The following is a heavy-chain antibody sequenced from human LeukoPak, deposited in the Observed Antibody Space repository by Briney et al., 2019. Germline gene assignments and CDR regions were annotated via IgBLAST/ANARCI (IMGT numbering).Heavy chain of an antibody. D-gene: IGHD6-13*01. Sequence: PGGSLRLSCAASGFTFSSYSMNWVRQAPGKGLEWVSYISSSSSTIYYADSVKGRFTISRDNAKNSLYLQMNSLRAEDTAVYYCARDNAVYSSSPYYFDYWGQGTLVTVSS. CDR3: ARDNAVYSSSPYYFDY. CDR1: GFTFSSYS. CDR2: ISSSSSTI. J-gene: IGHJ4*02. V-gene: IGHV3-48*04.